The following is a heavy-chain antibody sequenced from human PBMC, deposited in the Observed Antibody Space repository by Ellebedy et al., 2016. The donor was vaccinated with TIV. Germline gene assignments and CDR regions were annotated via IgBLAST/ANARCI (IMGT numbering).Heavy chain of an antibody. CDR1: GFTFSSYA. Sequence: GGSLRLXXAASGFTFSSYAMSWVRQAPGKGLEWVSAISGSGGSTYYADSVKSRFTISRDNSKNTLYLQMNSLRAEDTAVYYCAKEANSSSSPSLALYYFDYWGQGTLVTVSS. CDR3: AKEANSSSSPSLALYYFDY. J-gene: IGHJ4*02. CDR2: ISGSGGST. V-gene: IGHV3-23*01. D-gene: IGHD6-6*01.